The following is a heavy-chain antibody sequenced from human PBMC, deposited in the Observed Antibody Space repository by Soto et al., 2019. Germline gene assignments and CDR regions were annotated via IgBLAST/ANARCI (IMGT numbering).Heavy chain of an antibody. CDR3: ARVASGDYVDY. Sequence: QVQLQESGPGLVKPSQTLSLTCTVSRGSITYGNYYWSWIRQPPGKGLEWIGYIYYSGTTYYNPSLKGRVTISVDMSKNQFSLNLSSVTAADAAVYYCARVASGDYVDYWGQGTLVTVSS. CDR2: IYYSGTT. D-gene: IGHD4-17*01. V-gene: IGHV4-30-4*01. CDR1: RGSITYGNYY. J-gene: IGHJ4*02.